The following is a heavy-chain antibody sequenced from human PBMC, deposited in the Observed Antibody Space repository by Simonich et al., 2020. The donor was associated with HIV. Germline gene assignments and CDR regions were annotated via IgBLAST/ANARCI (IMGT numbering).Heavy chain of an antibody. D-gene: IGHD2-2*02. CDR3: ARGGYCSSTSCYTRNWFDP. J-gene: IGHJ5*02. Sequence: QVQLVESGGGVVQPGRSLRLSCAASGFTFSSYAMHWVRQAPGKGLEWVAGISYDGSNKYYADSVKGRLTITRDNSKNTLYLQMNSLRAEDTAVYYCARGGYCSSTSCYTRNWFDPWGQGTLVTVSS. V-gene: IGHV3-30*07. CDR2: ISYDGSNK. CDR1: GFTFSSYA.